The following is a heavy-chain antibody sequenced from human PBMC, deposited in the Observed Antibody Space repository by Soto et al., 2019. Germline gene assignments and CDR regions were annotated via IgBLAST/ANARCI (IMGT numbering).Heavy chain of an antibody. V-gene: IGHV1-18*01. CDR2: ISAYNGNT. J-gene: IGHJ6*02. CDR1: GYTFTSYG. D-gene: IGHD6-13*01. CDR3: ARDWVAAAGSLVAPHYYYGMDV. Sequence: ASVKVSCKASGYTFTSYGISWVRQAPGQGLEWMGWISAYNGNTNYAQKLQGRVTMTTDTSTSTAYMELRSLRSDDTAVYYCARDWVAAAGSLVAPHYYYGMDVWGQGTTVTVSS.